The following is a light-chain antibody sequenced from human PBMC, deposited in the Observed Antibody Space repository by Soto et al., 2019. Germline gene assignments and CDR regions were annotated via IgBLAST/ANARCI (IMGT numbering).Light chain of an antibody. Sequence: IVMTQSPATLSVFPGERATLSCRASQSISNNLAWLQQKPGQAPRLLIYDASKRAPGIPARFSGSGSGTDFTLTVSSLEPEDFAVYYCQQSSNWQGTFGRGTRVDIK. CDR2: DAS. CDR3: QQSSNWQGT. V-gene: IGKV3D-11*02. J-gene: IGKJ1*01. CDR1: QSISNN.